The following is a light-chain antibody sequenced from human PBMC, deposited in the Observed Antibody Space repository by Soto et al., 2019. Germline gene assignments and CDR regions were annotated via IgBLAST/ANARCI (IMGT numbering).Light chain of an antibody. CDR2: AAS. CDR1: QSISSY. Sequence: DLQMTQSPSSLSASVVDRVTITCRASQSISSYLNWYQQKPGKAPKLLIYAASSLQSGVPSRFSGSGSATDFTLTISSLQPEDFATYYCQQSYSTPPTFGQGTKLEI. CDR3: QQSYSTPPT. J-gene: IGKJ2*01. V-gene: IGKV1-39*01.